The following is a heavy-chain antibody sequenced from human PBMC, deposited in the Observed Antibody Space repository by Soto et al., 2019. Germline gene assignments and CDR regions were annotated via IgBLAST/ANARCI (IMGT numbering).Heavy chain of an antibody. D-gene: IGHD3-16*02. Sequence: QVQLQQWGAGLLKPSETLSLTCAVYGGSFSGYYWSWIRQPPGKGLEWIGAINHSGSTNYNPSLKSRVTISVDTSKNQFSLKLSSVTAADTAVYYCARVGYDYIWGSYRPYYFDYWGQGTLVTVSS. CDR1: GGSFSGYY. CDR2: INHSGST. J-gene: IGHJ4*02. V-gene: IGHV4-34*01. CDR3: ARVGYDYIWGSYRPYYFDY.